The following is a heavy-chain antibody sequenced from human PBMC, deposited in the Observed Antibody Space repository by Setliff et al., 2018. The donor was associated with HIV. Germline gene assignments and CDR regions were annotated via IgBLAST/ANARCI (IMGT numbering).Heavy chain of an antibody. CDR2: VIPIFGTA. D-gene: IGHD6-13*01. J-gene: IGHJ5*02. V-gene: IGHV1-69*13. Sequence: SVKVSCKASGDTFNSYAISWVRQAPGQGLEWMGGVIPIFGTANYAQKFQGRVTITADESTSTAYMELSSLRSEDTAVYYCATDDVAVVGTCDHWGQGTLVTVS. CDR1: GDTFNSYA. CDR3: ATDDVAVVGTCDH.